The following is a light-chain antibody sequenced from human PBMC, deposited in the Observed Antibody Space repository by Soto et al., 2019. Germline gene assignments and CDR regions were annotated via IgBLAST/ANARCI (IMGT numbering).Light chain of an antibody. V-gene: IGLV2-14*03. Sequence: QSALTQPASVSGSPGQWITISCTGTSSNVGGYNYVSWYQQHPGTAPKLIIYDDSNRPSGVSNRFSGSKSGTAASLTISGLEAEDAADYYHSSYRSRSALVFGGGTKLTVL. CDR2: DDS. CDR1: SSNVGGYNY. CDR3: SSYRSRSALV. J-gene: IGLJ3*02.